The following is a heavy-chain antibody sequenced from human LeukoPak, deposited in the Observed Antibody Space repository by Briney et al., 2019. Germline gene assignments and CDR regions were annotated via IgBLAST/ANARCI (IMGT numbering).Heavy chain of an antibody. D-gene: IGHD2-2*02. Sequence: ASVKVSCKAPGGTFSSYAISWVRQAPGQGLEWMGGIIPIFGTANYAQKFQGRVTITADESTSTAYMELSSLRSEDTAVYYCARGDFCSSTSCYTASDYWGQGTLVTVSS. CDR1: GGTFSSYA. J-gene: IGHJ4*02. V-gene: IGHV1-69*13. CDR2: IIPIFGTA. CDR3: ARGDFCSSTSCYTASDY.